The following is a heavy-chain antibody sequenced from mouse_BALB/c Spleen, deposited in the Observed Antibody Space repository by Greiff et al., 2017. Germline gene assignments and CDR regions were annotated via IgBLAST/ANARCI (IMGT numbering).Heavy chain of an antibody. Sequence: VQLKESGPDLVKPSQSLSLTCTVTGYSITSGYSWHWIRQFPGNKLEWMSYIHYSGSTNYNPSLKSRISITRDTSKNQFSLQLNSMTTEDTATYYCARYYYYGGSPYYFDYWGQGTTLTVSS. V-gene: IGHV3-1*02. J-gene: IGHJ2*01. CDR1: GYSITSGYS. CDR3: ARYYYYGGSPYYFDY. CDR2: IHYSGST. D-gene: IGHD1-1*02.